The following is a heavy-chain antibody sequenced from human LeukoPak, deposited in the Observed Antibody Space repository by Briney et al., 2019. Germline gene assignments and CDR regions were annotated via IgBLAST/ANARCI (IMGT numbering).Heavy chain of an antibody. CDR3: AREAIEVLLWFGDPQSEYYFDY. Sequence: SETLSLTCTVSGGSISSYYWSWIRQPPGKGLEWIGYISYSGSPNYSPSLKSRVTISVDTSKNQFSLKLSSVTAADTAVYYCAREAIEVLLWFGDPQSEYYFDYWGQGTLVTVSS. J-gene: IGHJ4*02. CDR1: GGSISSYY. D-gene: IGHD3-10*01. V-gene: IGHV4-59*12. CDR2: ISYSGSP.